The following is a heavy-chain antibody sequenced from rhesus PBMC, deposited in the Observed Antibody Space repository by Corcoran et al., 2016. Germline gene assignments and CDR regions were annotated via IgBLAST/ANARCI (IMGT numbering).Heavy chain of an antibody. CDR2: SRNGGGST. CDR3: ARDRPSVATLDY. D-gene: IGHD4-29*01. V-gene: IGHV3-59*01. J-gene: IGHJ4*01. CDR1: GFTFSDYY. Sequence: EVQLVESGGGLAQPGGSLRLSCAASGFTFSDYYMHWVRQALGEGLEWVSSSRNGGGSTWYADYMKGRFTIYRENAKNTLYLQMNSLRAEDTAVYYCARDRPSVATLDYWGQGVLVTVSS.